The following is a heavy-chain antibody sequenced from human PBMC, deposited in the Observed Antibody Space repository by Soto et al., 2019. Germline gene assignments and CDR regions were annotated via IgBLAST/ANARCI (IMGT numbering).Heavy chain of an antibody. CDR3: ARAEMATIKAPFDY. Sequence: GGSLRLSCAASGFTFSSYGMHWVRQAPGKGLEWVAVIWYDGSNKYYADSVKGRFTISRDNSKNTLYLQMNSLRAEYTAVYYCARAEMATIKAPFDYWGQGTLVTVS. D-gene: IGHD5-12*01. CDR2: IWYDGSNK. V-gene: IGHV3-33*01. CDR1: GFTFSSYG. J-gene: IGHJ4*02.